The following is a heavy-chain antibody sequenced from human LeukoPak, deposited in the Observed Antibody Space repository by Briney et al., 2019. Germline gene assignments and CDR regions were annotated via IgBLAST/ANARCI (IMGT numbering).Heavy chain of an antibody. V-gene: IGHV3-66*01. CDR1: GFTFSTYS. D-gene: IGHD3-10*01. J-gene: IGHJ3*01. CDR3: AKGYYGSGSYAFDV. CDR2: IYSDGST. Sequence: GGSLRLSCAASGFTFSTYSMNWVRQAPGKGLEWVSGIYSDGSTYYSDSVKGRFTISRDYSKNTLYLQMSSLRVEDTAVYHCAKGYYGSGSYAFDVWGQGTMVTVSS.